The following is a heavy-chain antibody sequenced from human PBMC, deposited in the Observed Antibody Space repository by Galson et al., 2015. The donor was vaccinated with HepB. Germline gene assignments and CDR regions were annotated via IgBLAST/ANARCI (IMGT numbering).Heavy chain of an antibody. D-gene: IGHD6-13*01. J-gene: IGHJ4*02. CDR2: ISYDGSNK. CDR1: GFTFNTYP. V-gene: IGHV3-30-3*01. CDR3: VRGSQAY. Sequence: SLRLSCAATGFTFNTYPMHWVRQAPGKGLEWVTSISYDGSNKYYADSVKGRSTISRDNSKNTLYLQMNSLRVDDTAVYYCVRGSQAYWGQGTLVIVSS.